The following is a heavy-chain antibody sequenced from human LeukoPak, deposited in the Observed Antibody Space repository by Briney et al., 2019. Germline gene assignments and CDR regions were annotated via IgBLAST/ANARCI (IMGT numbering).Heavy chain of an antibody. CDR3: ARRLGSFSSGYAGRWFDP. J-gene: IGHJ5*02. CDR1: GYSFSSYW. Sequence: GESLKISCKGSGYSFSSYWIGCVRQMPGKGLEWMGIIYPGDSDTRYSLSFQGQVTISADKSISTAYLQWSSLKASDTAMYYCARRLGSFSSGYAGRWFDPWGQGTLVTVSS. CDR2: IYPGDSDT. D-gene: IGHD3-22*01. V-gene: IGHV5-51*01.